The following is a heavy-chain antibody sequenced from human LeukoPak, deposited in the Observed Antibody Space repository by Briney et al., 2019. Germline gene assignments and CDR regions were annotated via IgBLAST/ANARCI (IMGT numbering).Heavy chain of an antibody. CDR2: INHSGST. Sequence: SETLSLTCAVSGGSISGYYWSWIRQPPGKGLEWIGEINHSGSTNYNPSLKSRVIISVDTSKNQFSLKLSSVTAADTAVYYCANTYYYDSSGYLHWGQGTLVTVSS. CDR3: ANTYYYDSSGYLH. J-gene: IGHJ4*02. D-gene: IGHD3-22*01. CDR1: GGSISGYY. V-gene: IGHV4-34*01.